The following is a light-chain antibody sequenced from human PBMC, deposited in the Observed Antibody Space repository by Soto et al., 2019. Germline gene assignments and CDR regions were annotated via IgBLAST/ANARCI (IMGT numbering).Light chain of an antibody. CDR3: QTWGTGIQV. J-gene: IGLJ2*01. CDR2: LNSDGSH. Sequence: QLVLTQSPSASASLGASVKLTCTLSRGHSSYAIAWHQQRPEKGPRYLMKLNSDGSHSKGDGIPDPFSGSSSGAERYLTISSLQSEDEADYYCQTWGTGIQVFGGGTKLTVL. CDR1: RGHSSYA. V-gene: IGLV4-69*01.